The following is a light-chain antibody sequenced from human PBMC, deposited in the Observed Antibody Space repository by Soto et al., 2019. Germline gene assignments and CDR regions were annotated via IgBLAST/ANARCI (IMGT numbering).Light chain of an antibody. V-gene: IGKV2-28*01. CDR2: LGS. CDR3: MQALETPLT. Sequence: DIVLTQSPLSLSVTPGESASISCRSSQSLLHDNGFNFLNWYLQKPGQSPQLLISLGSSRASGVPDRFSGSASGRDFTLLISRVEAEDVGVFYCMQALETPLTFGGGTKVDIK. CDR1: QSLLHDNGFNF. J-gene: IGKJ4*01.